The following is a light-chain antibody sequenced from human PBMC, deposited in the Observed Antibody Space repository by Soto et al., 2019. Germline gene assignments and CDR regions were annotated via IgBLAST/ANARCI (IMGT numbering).Light chain of an antibody. CDR2: KAS. CDR3: QQYDSYSWT. J-gene: IGKJ1*01. CDR1: QSISSR. Sequence: DIEMTQSPSTLSACVGDRVTITCRASQSISSRLAWYQQKPGKVPKLLIYKASSLESGVPSRFSGSGSGTEFTLTISSLQPDDFATYYCQQYDSYSWTFGQGTKVEI. V-gene: IGKV1-5*03.